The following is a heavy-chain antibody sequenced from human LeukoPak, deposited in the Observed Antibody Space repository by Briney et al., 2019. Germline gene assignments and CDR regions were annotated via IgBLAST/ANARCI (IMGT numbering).Heavy chain of an antibody. CDR3: AIYCSSTGCYREAFDI. CDR1: GYTFTSYY. CDR2: INPSGGST. D-gene: IGHD2-2*01. Sequence: ASVKVSCKASGYTFTSYYMHWVRQAPGQGLEWMGRINPSGGSTSYAQKFQGRVTMTRDTSTSTVYMELSSLRSEDTAVYYCAIYCSSTGCYREAFDIWGQGTIVTVSS. V-gene: IGHV1-46*03. J-gene: IGHJ3*02.